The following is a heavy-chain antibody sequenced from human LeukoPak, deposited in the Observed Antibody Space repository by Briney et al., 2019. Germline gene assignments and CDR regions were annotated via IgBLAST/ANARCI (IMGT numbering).Heavy chain of an antibody. CDR1: GGPFSDYY. V-gene: IGHV4-34*01. J-gene: IGHJ6*04. CDR2: INHSGST. Sequence: SETLSLTCAVYGGPFSDYYWSWIRQPPGKGLEWIGEINHSGSTNYNPSLKSRVIISVDTSKNQFSLKLSSVTAADTAVYYCASVVPPAIEVDVWGKGTTVTVSS. D-gene: IGHD2-2*02. CDR3: ASVVPPAIEVDV.